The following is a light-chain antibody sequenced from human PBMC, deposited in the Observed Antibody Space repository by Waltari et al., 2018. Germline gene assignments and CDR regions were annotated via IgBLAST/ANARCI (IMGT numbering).Light chain of an antibody. CDR3: QQSYSILYT. J-gene: IGKJ2*01. CDR2: AAS. CDR1: QSISSY. Sequence: DIQMTQSPSSLSASVGDRVTITCRASQSISSYLNWYQQKPGKAPKRLIYAASSLQSGVPSRFSGSGSGTDFTLTISSLQPEDFATYYCQQSYSILYTFGQGTKLEIK. V-gene: IGKV1-39*01.